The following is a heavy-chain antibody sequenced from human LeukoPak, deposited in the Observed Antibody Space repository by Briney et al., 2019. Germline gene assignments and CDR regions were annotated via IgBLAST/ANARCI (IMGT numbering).Heavy chain of an antibody. CDR2: ISAYNGNT. CDR1: GYTFTSYG. V-gene: IGHV1-18*01. Sequence: GASVKVSCKASGYTFTSYGISWVRQAPGQGLEWMGWISAYNGNTNYAQKLQGRVTMTTGTSTSTAYMELRSLRSDDTAVYYCAREQVPYNWNYVLGDYWGQGTLVTVSS. J-gene: IGHJ4*02. CDR3: AREQVPYNWNYVLGDY. D-gene: IGHD1-7*01.